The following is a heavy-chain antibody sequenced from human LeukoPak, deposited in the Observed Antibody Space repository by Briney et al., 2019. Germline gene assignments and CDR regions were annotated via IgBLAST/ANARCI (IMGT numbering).Heavy chain of an antibody. CDR2: IDWDDDK. D-gene: IGHD6-19*01. V-gene: IGHV2-70*01. CDR1: GFSLSTSGMC. CDR3: ARISSSGWLFDY. J-gene: IGHJ4*02. Sequence: SGPTLVNPTQTLTLTCTFSGFSLSTSGMCVSWIRQPPGKALEWLALIDWDDDKYYSTSLKTRLTISKDTPKNQVVLTMTNMDPVDTATYYCARISSSGWLFDYWGQGTLVTVSS.